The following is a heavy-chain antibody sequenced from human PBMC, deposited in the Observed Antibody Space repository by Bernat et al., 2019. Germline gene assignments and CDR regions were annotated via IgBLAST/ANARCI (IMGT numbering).Heavy chain of an antibody. D-gene: IGHD3-9*01. J-gene: IGHJ3*02. Sequence: VQLVQSGAEVKKPGASVKVSCKASGYTFTSYAMHWVRQAPGQRLEWMGWINAGNGNTKYSQKFQGRVTITRDTSASTAYMELSRLRSEDTAVDYCARGTLLDDDILTPEDDAFDIWDQGTIVTFSS. CDR1: GYTFTSYA. CDR3: ARGTLLDDDILTPEDDAFDI. CDR2: INAGNGNT. V-gene: IGHV1-3*01.